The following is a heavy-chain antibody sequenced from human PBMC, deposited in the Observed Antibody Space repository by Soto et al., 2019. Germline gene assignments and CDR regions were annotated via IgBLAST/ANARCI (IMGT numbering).Heavy chain of an antibody. CDR3: ARGGAGSSRTSEYFKL. CDR2: IIPILGIA. CDR1: GGTFSSYT. D-gene: IGHD6-13*01. V-gene: IGHV1-69*02. Sequence: GASVKVSCKASGGTFSSYTISWVRQAPGQGLEWMGRIIPILGIANYAQKFQGRVTITADKSTSTAYMELSSLRSEDTAVYYCARGGAGSSRTSEYFKLWGKGTLVTVAS. J-gene: IGHJ1*01.